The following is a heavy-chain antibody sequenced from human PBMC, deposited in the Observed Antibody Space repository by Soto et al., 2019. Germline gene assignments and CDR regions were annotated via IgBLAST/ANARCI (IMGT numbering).Heavy chain of an antibody. V-gene: IGHV1-69*13. D-gene: IGHD5-12*01. J-gene: IGHJ6*02. CDR1: GGTFSSYA. CDR2: IIPIFGTA. Sequence: GASVKVSCKASGGTFSSYAISWVRQAPGQGLEWMGGIIPIFGTANYAQKFQGRVTITADESTSTAYMELSSLRSEDTAVYYCARDLLRFQDGYNDYYYYGMDVWGQGTTVTVSS. CDR3: ARDLLRFQDGYNDYYYYGMDV.